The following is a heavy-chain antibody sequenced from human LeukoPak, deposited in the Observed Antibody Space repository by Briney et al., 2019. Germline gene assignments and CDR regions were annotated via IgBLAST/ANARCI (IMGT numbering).Heavy chain of an antibody. Sequence: GSLRLSCAASGFTFSTYSMNWVRQPPGKGLEWIGEINHSGRTNYNPSLKSRVTMSVDTSKNQFSLKLSSVTAADTAVYYCVRRGYSYRYWGQGTLVTVSS. D-gene: IGHD5-18*01. CDR1: GFTFSTYS. V-gene: IGHV4-34*01. J-gene: IGHJ4*02. CDR3: VRRGYSYRY. CDR2: INHSGRT.